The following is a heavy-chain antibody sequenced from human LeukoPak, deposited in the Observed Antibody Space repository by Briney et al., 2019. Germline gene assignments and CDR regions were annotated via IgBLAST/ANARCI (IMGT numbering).Heavy chain of an antibody. CDR1: GGSISSGSYY. CDR3: ARDPVGRYFDWLSPGDYYYYMDV. D-gene: IGHD3-9*01. CDR2: IYTSGST. J-gene: IGHJ6*03. V-gene: IGHV4-61*02. Sequence: SETLSLTCTVSGGSISSGSYYWSWIWQPAGKGLERIGRIYTSGSTNYNPSLKSRVTISVDTSKNQFSLKLSSVTAADTAVYYCARDPVGRYFDWLSPGDYYYYMDVWGKGTTVTDSS.